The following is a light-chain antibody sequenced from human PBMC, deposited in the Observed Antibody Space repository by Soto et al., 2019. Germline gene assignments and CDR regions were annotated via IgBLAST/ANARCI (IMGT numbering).Light chain of an antibody. Sequence: IVLIQSPDTLSLSPWERSMLSFRASRILSSDYLAWYQQKPGQAPRLLFYHASRRATGTPDRFSVSGSGTDFTLTISRLEPGDFAVYYCQQYGDSPRSFGQGTKVDIK. CDR1: RILSSDY. V-gene: IGKV3-20*01. CDR3: QQYGDSPRS. J-gene: IGKJ1*01. CDR2: HAS.